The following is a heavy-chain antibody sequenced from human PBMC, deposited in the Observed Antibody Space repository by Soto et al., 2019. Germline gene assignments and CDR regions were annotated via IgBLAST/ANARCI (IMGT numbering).Heavy chain of an antibody. D-gene: IGHD6-13*01. CDR3: ARGEQQRLHVSIAAARKGSYYFDY. CDR2: INPNSGGT. CDR1: GYTFTGYY. V-gene: IGHV1-2*02. Sequence: ASVKVSCKASGYTFTGYYMHWVRQAPGQGLEWMGWINPNSGGTNYAQKFQGRVTMTSDTSISTAYMELSRLRSEDTAVYYCARGEQQRLHVSIAAARKGSYYFDYWGQGTLVTVSS. J-gene: IGHJ4*02.